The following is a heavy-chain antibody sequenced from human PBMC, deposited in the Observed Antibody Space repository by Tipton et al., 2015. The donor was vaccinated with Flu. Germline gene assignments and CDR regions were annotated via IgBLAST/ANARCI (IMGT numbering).Heavy chain of an antibody. CDR2: IKYDGSSA. CDR1: GFTFSSYW. V-gene: IGHV3-74*01. J-gene: IGHJ4*02. Sequence: SLRLSCAASGFTFSSYWIHWVRQAPGKGLVWVSRIKYDGSSANYADSVKGRFTISRDNAKNTVFLQMNSLRAEDTAVYFCVRGAYGAYYFDSWGQGTLVTVSP. CDR3: VRGAYGAYYFDS. D-gene: IGHD3-10*01.